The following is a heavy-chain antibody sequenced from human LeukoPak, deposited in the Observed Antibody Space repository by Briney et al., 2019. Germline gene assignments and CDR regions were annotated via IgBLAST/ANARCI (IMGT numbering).Heavy chain of an antibody. D-gene: IGHD3-22*01. J-gene: IGHJ3*02. CDR2: MNPNSGNT. V-gene: IGHV1-8*01. CDR3: ARGHLWYYYDSSGPGSDAFDI. CDR1: GYTFTSYD. Sequence: ASVKVSCKASGYTFTSYDINWVRQATGQGLEWMGWMNPNSGNTGYAQKFQGRVTMTRNTSISTAYMELSSLRSEDTAVYYCARGHLWYYYDSSGPGSDAFDIWGQGTMVTVSS.